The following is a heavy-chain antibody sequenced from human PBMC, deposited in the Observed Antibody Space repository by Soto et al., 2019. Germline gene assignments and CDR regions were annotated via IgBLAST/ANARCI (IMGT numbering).Heavy chain of an antibody. J-gene: IGHJ4*02. D-gene: IGHD6-19*01. CDR1: GFTFSSYA. CDR3: AKDLGSAVAGILGY. V-gene: IGHV3-23*01. Sequence: GGSLRLSCAASGFTFSSYAMSWVRQAPGKGLEWVSAISGSGGSTYYADSVKGRFTISRDNSKNTLYLQMNSLRAEDTAVYYCAKDLGSAVAGILGYWGQGTLVTVSS. CDR2: ISGSGGST.